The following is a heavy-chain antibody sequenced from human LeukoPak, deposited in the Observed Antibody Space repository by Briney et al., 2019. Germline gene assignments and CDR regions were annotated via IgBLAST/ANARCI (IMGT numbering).Heavy chain of an antibody. D-gene: IGHD3-10*01. CDR1: VFTFSNYL. V-gene: IGHV3-7*04. J-gene: IGHJ4*02. CDR2: INQDGSEK. Sequence: AGSLTLSCAASVFTFSNYLMTWVRQGPGKGLEWVSNINQDGSEKYSVDSVKGRFTISRDNAKNSLYLQMNSMRAEDTAVYYCARAYYFDSRNYYNPTSSFDYWGQGTLVTVSS. CDR3: ARAYYFDSRNYYNPTSSFDY.